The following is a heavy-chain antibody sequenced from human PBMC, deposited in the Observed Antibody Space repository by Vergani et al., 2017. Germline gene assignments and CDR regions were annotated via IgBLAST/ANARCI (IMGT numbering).Heavy chain of an antibody. J-gene: IGHJ4*02. Sequence: QVQLVQSGAEVKKPGSSVKVSCKASGGTFSSYAISWVRQAPGQGLEWMGGIIPIFGTANYAQKLQGRVTMTTDTSTSTAYMELRSLRSDDTAVYYCARALVRDIQLWLPMDYWGQGTLVTVSS. CDR2: IIPIFGTA. CDR1: GGTFSSYA. D-gene: IGHD5-18*01. CDR3: ARALVRDIQLWLPMDY. V-gene: IGHV1-69*06.